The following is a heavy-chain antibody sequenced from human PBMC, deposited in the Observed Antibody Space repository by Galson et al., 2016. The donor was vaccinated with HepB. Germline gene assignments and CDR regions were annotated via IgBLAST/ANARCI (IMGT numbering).Heavy chain of an antibody. CDR2: ITGSSSNI. D-gene: IGHD2/OR15-2a*01. J-gene: IGHJ4*02. V-gene: IGHV3-48*02. CDR1: GGSISSSNW. CDR3: VTSFSTQVYS. Sequence: ETLSLTCAVSGGSISSSNWWSWVRQPPGKGLEWIAYITGSSSNIKYADSVKGRFTISRDNAKNSLYLQLSSLRDEDTAVYYCVTSFSTQVYSWGQGTLVTVSS.